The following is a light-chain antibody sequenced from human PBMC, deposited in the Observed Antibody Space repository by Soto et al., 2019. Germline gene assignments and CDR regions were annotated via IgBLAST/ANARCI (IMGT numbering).Light chain of an antibody. Sequence: EIVLTQSPGTLSLSPGERATLSCRASQSVSSSYLAWYQQKPGQAPRLLIYGASSRATGIPDRFSGSGSGXDFTLXISXXXPEXFAVXXXXXXGSSSLTFGGGTKVEIK. J-gene: IGKJ4*01. CDR1: QSVSSSY. CDR3: XXXGSSSLT. CDR2: GAS. V-gene: IGKV3-20*01.